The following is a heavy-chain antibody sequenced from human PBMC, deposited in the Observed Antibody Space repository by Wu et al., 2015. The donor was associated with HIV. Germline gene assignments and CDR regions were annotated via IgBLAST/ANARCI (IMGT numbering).Heavy chain of an antibody. CDR2: INPSGGST. Sequence: QVQLVQSGAEVKKPGASVKVSCKASGYTFTSYYMHWVRQAPGQGLEWMGIINPSGGSTSYAQKFQGRVTMTRDTSTSTVYMELSSLRSEDTAVYYCARDHRFGDSSGSYDYWGQGTLVTVSS. CDR1: GYTFTSYY. CDR3: ARDHRFGDSSGSYDY. V-gene: IGHV1-46*01. D-gene: IGHD3-22*01. J-gene: IGHJ4*02.